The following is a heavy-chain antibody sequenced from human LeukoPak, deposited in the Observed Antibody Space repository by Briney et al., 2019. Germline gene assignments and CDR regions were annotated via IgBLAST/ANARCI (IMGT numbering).Heavy chain of an antibody. D-gene: IGHD2-21*02. Sequence: SETLSLTCTVSGGSISSYYWSWIRQPPGKGLEWIGNIYYSGSTNYNPSLKSRVTISVDTSKNQFSLKLSSVTAADTAVYYCARGVVVTATDIYYGMDVWGQGTTVTVSS. CDR1: GGSISSYY. J-gene: IGHJ6*02. CDR3: ARGVVVTATDIYYGMDV. V-gene: IGHV4-59*01. CDR2: IYYSGST.